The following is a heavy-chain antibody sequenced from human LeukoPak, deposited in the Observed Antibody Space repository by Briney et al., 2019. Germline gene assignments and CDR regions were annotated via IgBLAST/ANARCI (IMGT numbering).Heavy chain of an antibody. V-gene: IGHV3-9*01. J-gene: IGHJ4*02. CDR1: GFTFDDYA. D-gene: IGHD4/OR15-4a*01. Sequence: GRSLRLSCAASGFTFDDYAMHWVRQAPGKGPEWVSFIYSDNTHYSDSVKGRFTISRDNSKNTLYLQMNSLRAEDTAVYYCARRAGAYSHPYDYWGQGTLVTVSS. CDR3: ARRAGAYSHPYDY. CDR2: IYSDNT.